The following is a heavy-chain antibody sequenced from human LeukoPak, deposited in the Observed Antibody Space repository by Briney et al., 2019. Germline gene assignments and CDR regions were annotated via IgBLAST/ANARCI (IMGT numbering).Heavy chain of an antibody. D-gene: IGHD6-19*01. V-gene: IGHV4-39*07. CDR1: GGSISSSSYY. J-gene: IGHJ5*02. Sequence: PSETLSLTCTVSGGSISSSSYYWGWIRQPPGKGLEWIGTIYYSGSTYYNPSLMSRLTISVDTSKNQFSLKLSSVTAADTAVYYCARRRWLVQNWFDPWGQGTLVTVSS. CDR3: ARRRWLVQNWFDP. CDR2: IYYSGST.